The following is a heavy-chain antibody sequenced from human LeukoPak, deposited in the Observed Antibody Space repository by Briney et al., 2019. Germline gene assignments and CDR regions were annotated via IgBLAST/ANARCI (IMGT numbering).Heavy chain of an antibody. V-gene: IGHV3-7*01. Sequence: PGGSLRLSCAASGFTFTTYWMSWVRQAPGKGLEWVANINQDGTEKFYVDSVKGRFTISRDNAKKSVYLQMNSLRAEDTAVYYCARGIMTPYYMDVWGKGTTVTVSS. D-gene: IGHD3-16*01. J-gene: IGHJ6*03. CDR3: ARGIMTPYYMDV. CDR2: INQDGTEK. CDR1: GFTFTTYW.